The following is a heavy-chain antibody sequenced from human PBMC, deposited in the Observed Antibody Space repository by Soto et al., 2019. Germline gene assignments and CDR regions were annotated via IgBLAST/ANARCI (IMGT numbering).Heavy chain of an antibody. J-gene: IGHJ3*01. Sequence: EVQLVESGGGLVQPGRSLRLSCAASGFIFDDFAMHWVRQVPGKGLEWVSGISLNSGTIGYADSVKGRFTISRDNAKNFLFLEINSLRTEDTALYFCAKKGIGSAFYFWGLGTMVTVSS. CDR2: ISLNSGTI. V-gene: IGHV3-9*01. D-gene: IGHD5-12*01. CDR3: AKKGIGSAFYF. CDR1: GFIFDDFA.